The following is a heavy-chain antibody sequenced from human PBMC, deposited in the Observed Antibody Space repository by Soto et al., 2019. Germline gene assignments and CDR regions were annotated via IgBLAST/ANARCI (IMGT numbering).Heavy chain of an antibody. CDR3: AGGYSSSWDFYYYYGMDV. D-gene: IGHD6-13*01. Sequence: SVKVSCKASGGTFSSYAISWVRQAPGQGLEWMGGIIPIFGTANYAQKFQGRVTITADESTSTAYMELSSLRSEDTAVYYCAGGYSSSWDFYYYYGMDVWGQWTTVTVSS. V-gene: IGHV1-69*13. CDR1: GGTFSSYA. J-gene: IGHJ6*02. CDR2: IIPIFGTA.